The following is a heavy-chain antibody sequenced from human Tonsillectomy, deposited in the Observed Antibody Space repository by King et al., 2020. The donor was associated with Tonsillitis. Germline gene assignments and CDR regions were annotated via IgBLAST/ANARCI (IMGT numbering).Heavy chain of an antibody. Sequence: QLVQSGAEVKKPGASVKVSCKASGYTFTDYYMHWVRQAPGQGLEWMGWINPNSGGTNYAQNFQGRVTMTRDTSISTAYMELSRLRSDDTAVYYCARDPIVVVVAATGSGWFDPWGQGTLGTVSS. V-gene: IGHV1-2*02. D-gene: IGHD2-15*01. J-gene: IGHJ5*02. CDR1: GYTFTDYY. CDR3: ARDPIVVVVAATGSGWFDP. CDR2: INPNSGGT.